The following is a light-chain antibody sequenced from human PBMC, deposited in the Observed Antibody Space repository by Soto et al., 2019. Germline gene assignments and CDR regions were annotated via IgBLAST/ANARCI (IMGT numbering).Light chain of an antibody. V-gene: IGKV3-20*01. Sequence: EIVMTQSPGILSLSPGERASLSCGASQSISSSFLAWCQQKPGQAPRLLIYGASSRATGIPDRFSGSGSGTDFTLTISRLEPEDSAVYYCQQYGSSPWTFGQGTKVDIK. CDR3: QQYGSSPWT. J-gene: IGKJ1*01. CDR2: GAS. CDR1: QSISSSF.